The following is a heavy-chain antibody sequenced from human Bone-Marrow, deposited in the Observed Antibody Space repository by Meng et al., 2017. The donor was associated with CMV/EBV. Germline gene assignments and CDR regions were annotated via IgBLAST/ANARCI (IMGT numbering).Heavy chain of an antibody. CDR1: GFTFSSYE. CDR3: ARASDSSSSWVH. Sequence: GGSLRLSCAASGFTFSSYEMNWVRQAPGKGLEWVSYISSSGSTIYYADSVKGRFTISRDNAKNSLYLQMNSLRAEDTAVYYCARASDSSSSWVHWGQGTLVTVSS. J-gene: IGHJ4*02. CDR2: ISSSGSTI. D-gene: IGHD6-6*01. V-gene: IGHV3-48*03.